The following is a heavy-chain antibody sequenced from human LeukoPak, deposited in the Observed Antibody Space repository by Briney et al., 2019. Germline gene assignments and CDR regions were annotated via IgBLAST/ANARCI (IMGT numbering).Heavy chain of an antibody. CDR1: GYTFTSYD. J-gene: IGHJ4*02. V-gene: IGHV1-69*13. CDR2: IIPIFGTA. CDR3: AREVVEAAGSTGGDY. Sequence: GASVKVSCKASGYTFTSYDINWVRQATGQGLEWMGGIIPIFGTANYAQKFQGRVTITADESTSTAYMELSSLRSEDTAVYYCAREVVEAAGSTGGDYWGQGTLVTVSS. D-gene: IGHD6-13*01.